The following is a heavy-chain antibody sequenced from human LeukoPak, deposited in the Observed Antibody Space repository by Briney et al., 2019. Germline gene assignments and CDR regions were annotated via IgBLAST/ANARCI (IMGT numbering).Heavy chain of an antibody. V-gene: IGHV1-2*02. CDR3: ARDGDGDYGQYYFDY. D-gene: IGHD4-17*01. CDR1: VYTFTGYY. CDR2: INPNSGGT. J-gene: IGHJ4*02. Sequence: GSSVKVSCKASVYTFTGYYMHWVRQPPRQGLEWMGWINPNSGGTNYAQKFQGRVTMTRDTSISTAYMELSRLRSDDTAVYYCARDGDGDYGQYYFDYWGQGTLVTVSS.